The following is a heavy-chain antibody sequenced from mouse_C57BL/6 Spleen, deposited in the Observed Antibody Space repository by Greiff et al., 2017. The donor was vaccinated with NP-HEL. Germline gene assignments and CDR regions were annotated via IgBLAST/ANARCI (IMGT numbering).Heavy chain of an antibody. CDR1: GYSFTGYF. D-gene: IGHD2-2*01. Sequence: EVQLQQSGPELVKPGDSVKISCKASGYSFTGYFMNWVMQSHGKSLEWIGRINPYNGDTFYNQKFKGKATLTVDKSSSTAHMELRSLTSEDSAVYYCARSYYGYGGPYYYAMDYWGQGTSVTVSS. J-gene: IGHJ4*01. V-gene: IGHV1-20*01. CDR2: INPYNGDT. CDR3: ARSYYGYGGPYYYAMDY.